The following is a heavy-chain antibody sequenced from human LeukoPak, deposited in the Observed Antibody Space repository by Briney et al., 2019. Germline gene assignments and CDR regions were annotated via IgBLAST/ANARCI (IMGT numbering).Heavy chain of an antibody. CDR1: GFTFSSYA. V-gene: IGHV3-30-3*01. CDR3: ARGMPTGRGVGARKAFSFDY. J-gene: IGHJ4*02. Sequence: GGSLRLSCAASGFTFSSYAMHWVRQAPGKGLEWVAVISYDGSNKYYADSVKGRFTISRDNSKNTLYLQMNSLRAEDTAVYYCARGMPTGRGVGARKAFSFDYWGQGTLVTVSS. CDR2: ISYDGSNK. D-gene: IGHD1-26*01.